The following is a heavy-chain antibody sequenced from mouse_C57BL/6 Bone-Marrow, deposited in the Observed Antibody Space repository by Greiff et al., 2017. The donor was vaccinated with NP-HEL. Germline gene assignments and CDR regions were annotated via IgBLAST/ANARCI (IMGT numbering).Heavy chain of an antibody. CDR2: IDPSDSYT. CDR1: GYTFTSYW. J-gene: IGHJ1*03. Sequence: VHLVESGAELVMPGASVKLSCKASGYTFTSYWMHWVKQRPGQGLEWIGEIDPSDSYTNYNQKFKGKSTLTVDKSSSTAYMQLSSLTSEDSAVYYCARRARYWYFDVWGTGTTVTVSS. D-gene: IGHD3-1*01. CDR3: ARRARYWYFDV. V-gene: IGHV1-69*01.